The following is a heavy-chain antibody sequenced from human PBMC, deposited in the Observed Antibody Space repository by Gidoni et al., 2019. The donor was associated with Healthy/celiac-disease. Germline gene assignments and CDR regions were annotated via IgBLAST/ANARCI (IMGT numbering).Heavy chain of an antibody. CDR2: INHSGST. J-gene: IGHJ6*02. CDR1: GGSFSGYY. CDR3: ARFSYYYYGMDV. Sequence: QVQLQQWGAGLLQPSETLSLTCAVYGGSFSGYYWSWIRQPPGKGLEWIGEINHSGSTNYNPSLKSRVTISVDTSKNQFSLKLSSVTAADTAVYYCARFSYYYYGMDVWGQGTTVTVSS. V-gene: IGHV4-34*01.